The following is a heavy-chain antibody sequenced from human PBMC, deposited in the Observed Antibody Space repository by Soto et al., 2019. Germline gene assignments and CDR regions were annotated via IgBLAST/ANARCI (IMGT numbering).Heavy chain of an antibody. CDR1: GGSFSGSY. D-gene: IGHD3-3*01. J-gene: IGHJ5*02. Sequence: PSETLSLTCAVYGGSFSGSYWSWIRQPPGKGLEWIGEINHSGSTNYNPSLKSRVTISVDTSKNQFSLKLSSVTAADTAVYYCARGIRFLEWLPINWFDPWGQGTLVT. CDR3: ARGIRFLEWLPINWFDP. CDR2: INHSGST. V-gene: IGHV4-34*01.